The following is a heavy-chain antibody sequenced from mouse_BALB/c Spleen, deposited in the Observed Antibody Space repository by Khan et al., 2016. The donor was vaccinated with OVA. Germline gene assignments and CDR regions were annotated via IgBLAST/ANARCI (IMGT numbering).Heavy chain of an antibody. CDR3: ARFETTVADY. CDR1: GYTFTDYI. Sequence: GQRQQSGPELVKPGASVKMSCKASGYTFTDYIISWVKQRTGQGLEWIGEIYPGSGTTHYNEKFKGKATLTADKSSNTAYIQLSSLTSEDSAIYFCARFETTVADYWGQGTTLTVSS. CDR2: IYPGSGTT. V-gene: IGHV1-77*01. J-gene: IGHJ2*01. D-gene: IGHD1-1*01.